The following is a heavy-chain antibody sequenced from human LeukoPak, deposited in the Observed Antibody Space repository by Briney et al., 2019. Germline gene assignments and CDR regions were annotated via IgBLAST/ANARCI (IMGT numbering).Heavy chain of an antibody. CDR2: IYYSGST. V-gene: IGHV4-59*08. Sequence: SETLSLTCTVSGGSISSYYWSWIRQPPGKGLEWIGYIYYSGSTNYNPSLKSRVTISVDTSKNQFSLKLSSVTAADTAVYYCARQMMMDSSGYRFGVRYYYYYGMDVWGQGTTVTVSS. CDR3: ARQMMMDSSGYRFGVRYYYYYGMDV. CDR1: GGSISSYY. D-gene: IGHD3-22*01. J-gene: IGHJ6*02.